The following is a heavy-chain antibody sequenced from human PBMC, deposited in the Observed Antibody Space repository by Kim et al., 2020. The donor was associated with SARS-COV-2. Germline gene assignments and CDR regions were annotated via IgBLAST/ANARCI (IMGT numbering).Heavy chain of an antibody. CDR2: ITDGSGTP. J-gene: IGHJ4*02. D-gene: IGHD2-15*01. CDR3: ARWATPRSFDY. CDR1: GLTFTTNG. V-gene: IGHV3-23*01. Sequence: GGSLRLSCVVSGLTFTTNGMNWVRQAPGKGLEWVAAITDGSGTPTYYPDPVKGRFTISRDNSKNTLYLQMNSLRADDTAVYYCARWATPRSFDYWGQGILVTV.